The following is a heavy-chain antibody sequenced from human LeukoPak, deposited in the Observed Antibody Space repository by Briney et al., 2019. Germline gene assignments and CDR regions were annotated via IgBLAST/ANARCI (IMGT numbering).Heavy chain of an antibody. CDR2: INHSGST. CDR1: GGSFSSYY. D-gene: IGHD2-21*02. Sequence: SETPSLTCAVYGGSFSSYYWSWIRQPPGKGLEWIGEINHSGSTNYNPSLKSRVTISVDTSKNQFSLKLSSVTAADTAVYYCARGLVVVTAIRSYFDYWGQGTLVTVSS. CDR3: ARGLVVVTAIRSYFDY. V-gene: IGHV4-34*01. J-gene: IGHJ4*02.